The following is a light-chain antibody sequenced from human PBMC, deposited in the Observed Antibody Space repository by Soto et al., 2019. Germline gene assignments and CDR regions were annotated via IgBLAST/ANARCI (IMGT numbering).Light chain of an antibody. V-gene: IGKV3-20*01. CDR2: GTS. CDR1: QSVSSNY. J-gene: IGKJ2*01. CDR3: QQYSSSPYT. Sequence: EIVLTQSPGTLSLSPGERATLSCRASQSVSSNYLAWYQQKPGQAPRLVIYGTSNRATGIPDRFSGSGSGTDFTLTISRLEPEDFAVYYCQQYSSSPYTFGQGTKLEIK.